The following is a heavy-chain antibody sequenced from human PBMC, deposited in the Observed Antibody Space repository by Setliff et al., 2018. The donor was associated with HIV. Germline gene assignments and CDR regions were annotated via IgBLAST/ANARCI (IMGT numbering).Heavy chain of an antibody. CDR3: ARGEFYCGTDCYWSSFDY. Sequence: TLSLTCSVSGGSVNSGNYHWAWIRQPAGKGLEGIGHIYTSGSTTYNPSLRSRVTISVDTSKNHFSLRLSSVTAADTAVYYCARGEFYCGTDCYWSSFDYWGQGILVTVSS. CDR2: IYTSGST. D-gene: IGHD2-21*02. V-gene: IGHV4-61*09. CDR1: GGSVNSGNYH. J-gene: IGHJ4*02.